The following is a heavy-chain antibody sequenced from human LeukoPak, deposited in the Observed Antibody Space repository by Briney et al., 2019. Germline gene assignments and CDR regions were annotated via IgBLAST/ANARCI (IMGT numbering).Heavy chain of an antibody. Sequence: QPGGSLRLSCAASGFTVSSNYMSWVRKAPGKGLEWVSVIYSGGSTYYADSVKGRFTISRDNSKNTLYLQMNSLRAEDTAVYYCARGDYVWGSYRSHYYFDYWGQGTLVTVSS. CDR1: GFTVSSNY. CDR2: IYSGGST. V-gene: IGHV3-53*01. CDR3: ARGDYVWGSYRSHYYFDY. J-gene: IGHJ4*02. D-gene: IGHD3-16*02.